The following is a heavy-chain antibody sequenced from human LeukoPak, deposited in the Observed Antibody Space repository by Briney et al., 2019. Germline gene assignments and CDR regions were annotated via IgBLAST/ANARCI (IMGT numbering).Heavy chain of an antibody. CDR3: ARGGYSLFHYYYYYYMDV. D-gene: IGHD2-2*03. CDR2: IYSSEST. V-gene: IGHV4-59*12. CDR1: GGSMSSYY. Sequence: SETLSLTCTVSGGSMSSYYWSWVRQPPGKGLEWLGHIYSSESTNYNPSLKSRVTISVDTSKNQFSLKLSSVTAADTAVYYCARGGYSLFHYYYYYYMDVWGKGTTVTVSS. J-gene: IGHJ6*03.